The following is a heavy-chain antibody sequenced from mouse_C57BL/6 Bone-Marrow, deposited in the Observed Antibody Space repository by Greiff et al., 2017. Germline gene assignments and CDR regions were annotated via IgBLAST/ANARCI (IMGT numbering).Heavy chain of an antibody. CDR3: TPFTTVGDFDY. V-gene: IGHV14-1*01. D-gene: IGHD1-1*01. CDR2: IDPEDGDT. J-gene: IGHJ2*01. CDR1: GFNIKDYY. Sequence: EVQLQQSGAELVRPGASVKLSCTASGFNIKDYYMHWVKQRPEQGLEWIGRIDPEDGDTEYGPKFQGKATMTADTSSNTAYLQLSSLTSEVTAVYYRTPFTTVGDFDYCGQGTTLTVSS.